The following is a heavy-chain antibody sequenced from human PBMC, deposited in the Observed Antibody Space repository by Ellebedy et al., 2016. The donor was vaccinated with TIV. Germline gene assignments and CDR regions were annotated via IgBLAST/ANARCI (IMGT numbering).Heavy chain of an antibody. Sequence: GESLKISCEASGFSLRDFGMNWARQAPGKGLEWLSYISATATSTYYSDSVEGRFITSRDNAKNSLYLQMNSLRAEDTAVYYCARDDVPGEDYFEYWGQGTLLTVSS. J-gene: IGHJ4*02. D-gene: IGHD7-27*01. CDR2: ISATATST. CDR1: GFSLRDFG. CDR3: ARDDVPGEDYFEY. V-gene: IGHV3-48*04.